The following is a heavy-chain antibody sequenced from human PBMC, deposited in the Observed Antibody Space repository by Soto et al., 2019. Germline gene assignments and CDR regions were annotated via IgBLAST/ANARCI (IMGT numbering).Heavy chain of an antibody. J-gene: IGHJ6*02. CDR1: GFTFSSYG. CDR3: ARLPFKDEFWTGYYIPQTYYYTLDV. V-gene: IGHV3-30*03. CDR2: ISYDGSNK. Sequence: GGSLRLSCAASGFTFSSYGMHWVRQAPGKGLEWVAVISYDGSNKYYADSVKGRFTISRDNSKNTLYLQMNSLRAEDTAVYYCARLPFKDEFWTGYYIPQTYYYTLDVWGQGTTVTVSS. D-gene: IGHD3-3*01.